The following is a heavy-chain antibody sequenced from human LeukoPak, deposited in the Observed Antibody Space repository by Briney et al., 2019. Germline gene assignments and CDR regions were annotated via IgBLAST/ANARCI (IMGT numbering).Heavy chain of an antibody. V-gene: IGHV1-58*02. CDR3: AAGFDFWSGYHLDY. Sequence: GASVKVSCKASGFTFTSSAMQWVRQARGQRLEWIGWIVVGSGNTNYAQKFQERVTITRDMSTSTAYMELSSLRSEDTAVYYCAAGFDFWSGYHLDYWGQGTLVTVSS. J-gene: IGHJ4*02. CDR2: IVVGSGNT. CDR1: GFTFTSSA. D-gene: IGHD3-3*01.